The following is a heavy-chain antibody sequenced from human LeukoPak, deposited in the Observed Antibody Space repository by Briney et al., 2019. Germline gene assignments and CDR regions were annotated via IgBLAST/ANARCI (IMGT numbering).Heavy chain of an antibody. CDR2: IRYDGSNK. Sequence: PGGALRLSCAASGFTFSSYRMHWVRQAPGKGLEWVAFIRYDGSNKYYADSVKGRFTISRDNSKNTLYLQMNSLRAEDTAVYYCAKGNLGYCSSTSCYLDYWGQGTLVTVSS. CDR3: AKGNLGYCSSTSCYLDY. V-gene: IGHV3-30*02. CDR1: GFTFSSYR. D-gene: IGHD2-2*01. J-gene: IGHJ4*02.